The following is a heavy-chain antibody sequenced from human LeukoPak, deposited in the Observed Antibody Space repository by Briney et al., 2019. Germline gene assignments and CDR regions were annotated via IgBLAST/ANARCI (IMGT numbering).Heavy chain of an antibody. CDR1: GFMFSDYS. CDR2: ISRRSRHL. CDR3: VRDFMGAGATTAFLHH. Sequence: PGGSLRLSCAASGFMFSDYSMNWVRQAPGKGPEWVSSISRRSRHLYYAGSVKGRFTISRDDAENSLYLQMNSLRADDRAVYYCVRDFMGAGATTAFLHHWGQGTLVSVSS. J-gene: IGHJ1*01. V-gene: IGHV3-21*01. D-gene: IGHD1/OR15-1a*01.